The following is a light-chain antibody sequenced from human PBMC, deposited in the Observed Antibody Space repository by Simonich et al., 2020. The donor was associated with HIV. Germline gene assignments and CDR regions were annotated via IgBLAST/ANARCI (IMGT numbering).Light chain of an antibody. V-gene: IGLV4-69*01. CDR3: QTWGAGIVL. Sequence: QLVLTQSPSTSASLGASVNLTCTLSSGHSTYAIAWHQPQPEKGPRYLMTLNRDGSHIKGAGIPGRFSGSSSGAERYLTISSLQSEDEAGYYCQTWGAGIVLFAGGTKLTVL. J-gene: IGLJ2*01. CDR2: LNRDGSH. CDR1: SGHSTYA.